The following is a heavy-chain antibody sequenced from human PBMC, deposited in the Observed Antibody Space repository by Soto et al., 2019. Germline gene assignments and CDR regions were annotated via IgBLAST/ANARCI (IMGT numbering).Heavy chain of an antibody. V-gene: IGHV4-39*01. Sequence: PSETLSLTCTVSGGSISSSSYYWGWIRQPPGKGLEWIGSIYYSGSTYYNPSLKSRVTISVDTSKNQFSLKLSSVTAADTAVYYCARRNTAMASFDYWRQRTLVTVSS. CDR2: IYYSGST. D-gene: IGHD5-18*01. CDR1: GGSISSSSYY. CDR3: ARRNTAMASFDY. J-gene: IGHJ4*02.